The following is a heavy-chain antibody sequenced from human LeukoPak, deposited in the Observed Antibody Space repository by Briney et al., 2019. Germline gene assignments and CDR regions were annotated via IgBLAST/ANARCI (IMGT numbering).Heavy chain of an antibody. Sequence: SVKVSCKASGYTFTDYYVHWVRQAPGQGLEWMGGIIPIFGTANYAQKFQGGVTITADESTSTAYMELSSLRSEDTAVYYCARLPHDSSGYFDYWGQGTLVTVSS. CDR1: GYTFTDYY. CDR2: IIPIFGTA. CDR3: ARLPHDSSGYFDY. D-gene: IGHD3-22*01. J-gene: IGHJ4*02. V-gene: IGHV1-69*13.